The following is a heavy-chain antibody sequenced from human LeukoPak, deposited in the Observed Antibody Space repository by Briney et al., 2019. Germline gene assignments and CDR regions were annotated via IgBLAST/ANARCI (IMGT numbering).Heavy chain of an antibody. Sequence: QTGGSLRLSCTASGFTFGDYAVSWFRQAPGKGLEWVSVISDSGVTTYYAESVRGRFTISRDNSKNTLYLQMNSLRAEDTAVYYCAKELSGMYYYDSKGFFDYWGQGTLVAASS. J-gene: IGHJ4*02. CDR1: GFTFGDYA. CDR3: AKELSGMYYYDSKGFFDY. D-gene: IGHD3-22*01. V-gene: IGHV3-23*01. CDR2: ISDSGVTT.